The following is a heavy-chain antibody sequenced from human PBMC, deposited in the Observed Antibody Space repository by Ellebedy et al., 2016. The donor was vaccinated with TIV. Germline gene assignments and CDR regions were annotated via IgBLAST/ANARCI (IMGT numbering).Heavy chain of an antibody. D-gene: IGHD3-22*01. CDR3: AKGRGGGSDSSAPRYYFDY. Sequence: GESLKISCAASGFTFNSYAMSWVRQAPGKGLEWVSTISHTGSRTYYADSVEGRFIISRDNSKKTLYLKMNSLRADDTAVYYCAKGRGGGSDSSAPRYYFDYWGLGTLVTVSS. CDR1: GFTFNSYA. CDR2: ISHTGSRT. J-gene: IGHJ4*02. V-gene: IGHV3-23*01.